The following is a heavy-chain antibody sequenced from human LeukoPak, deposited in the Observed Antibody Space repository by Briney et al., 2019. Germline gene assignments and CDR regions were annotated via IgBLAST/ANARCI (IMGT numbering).Heavy chain of an antibody. CDR1: GDSVSSSSSY. CDR3: ASAWELAFDY. CDR2: IYYSGST. J-gene: IGHJ4*02. V-gene: IGHV4-39*01. Sequence: SETLSLTCSVSGDSVSSSSSYWVWVRQPPGKGLEWIGSIYYSGSTYYNPSLKSRVTISVDTSKNQFSLKLSSVTAADTAVYYCASAWELAFDYWGQGTLVTVSS. D-gene: IGHD1-26*01.